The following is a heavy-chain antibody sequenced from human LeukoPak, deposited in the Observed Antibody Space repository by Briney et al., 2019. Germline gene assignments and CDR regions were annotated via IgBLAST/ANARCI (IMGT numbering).Heavy chain of an antibody. J-gene: IGHJ6*03. CDR1: GFTFSSYW. CDR3: ARHSSSWHYYYYYMDV. CDR2: IKQDGSEK. Sequence: QPGGSLRLSCAASGFTFSSYWMSWVRQAPGKGLEWVANIKQDGSEKYYVDSVKGRFTISRDNAKNSLYLQMNSLRAEDTAVYYCARHSSSWHYYYYYMDVWGKGTTVTISS. D-gene: IGHD6-13*01. V-gene: IGHV3-7*01.